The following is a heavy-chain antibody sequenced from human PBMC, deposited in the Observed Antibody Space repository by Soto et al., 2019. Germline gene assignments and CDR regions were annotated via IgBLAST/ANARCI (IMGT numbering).Heavy chain of an antibody. D-gene: IGHD1-26*01. CDR2: IKQDGSEK. J-gene: IGHJ4*02. CDR1: GFTFSSYW. Sequence: GGSLRLSCAASGFTFSSYWMSWVRQAPGKGLEWVANIKQDGSEKYYVDSVKGRFTISRDNAKNSLYLQMNSLRAEDTAVYYCARDGMSLPYLREPPKNWGQGTLVTVSS. V-gene: IGHV3-7*05. CDR3: ARDGMSLPYLREPPKN.